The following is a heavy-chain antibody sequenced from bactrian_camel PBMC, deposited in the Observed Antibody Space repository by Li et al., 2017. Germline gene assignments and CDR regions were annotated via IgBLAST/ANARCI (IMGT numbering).Heavy chain of an antibody. D-gene: IGHD2*01. CDR1: KFTFDDPN. Sequence: VQLVESGGRSVQAGGSLTLSCTDSKFTFDDPNMGWYRQPPGKELEWVSRISSGGGTTHYADSVKGRFTISRENAENTLTLQMNSLNSEDTAMYYCAVESRKLECHGDEYNYWGQGTQVTVS. V-gene: IGHV3S36*01. CDR2: ISSGGGTT. CDR3: AVESRKLECHGDEYNY. J-gene: IGHJ4*01.